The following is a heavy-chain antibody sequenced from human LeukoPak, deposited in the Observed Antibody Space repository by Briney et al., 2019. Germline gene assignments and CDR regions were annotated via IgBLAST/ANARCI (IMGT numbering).Heavy chain of an antibody. CDR3: ARCYGDYVGVWDLEFDP. CDR1: GFTFSSYS. CDR2: ISSSSSYI. J-gene: IGHJ5*02. Sequence: GGSLRLSCAASGFTFSSYSMNWVRQAPGKGLEWVSSISSSSSYIYYADSVKGRFTISRDNAKNSLYLQMNSLRAEDTAVYYCARCYGDYVGVWDLEFDPWGQGTLVTVSS. D-gene: IGHD4-17*01. V-gene: IGHV3-21*01.